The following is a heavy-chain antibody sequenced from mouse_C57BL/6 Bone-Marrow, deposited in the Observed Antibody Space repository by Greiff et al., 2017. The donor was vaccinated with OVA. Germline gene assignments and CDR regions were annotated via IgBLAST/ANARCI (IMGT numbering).Heavy chain of an antibody. D-gene: IGHD2-1*01. CDR2: ILPGSGST. V-gene: IGHV1-9*01. J-gene: IGHJ2*01. CDR3: ARGGVYGNYGLRFPH. CDR1: GYTFTGYW. Sequence: QVQLQQSGAELLKPGASVKLSCKATGYTFTGYWIEWVNQRPGHGLEWIGEILPGSGSTNYDEKFKGKGTFTADTSSNTAYMQLSSLTTEDSAIYYCARGGVYGNYGLRFPHWGQGTTLTVSS.